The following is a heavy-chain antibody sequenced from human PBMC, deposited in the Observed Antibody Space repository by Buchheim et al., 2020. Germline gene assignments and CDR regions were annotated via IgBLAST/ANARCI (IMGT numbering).Heavy chain of an antibody. V-gene: IGHV4-30-4*01. CDR1: GGSISSGDYY. CDR2: IYYSGST. Sequence: QVQLQESGPGLVKPSQTLSLTCTVSGGSISSGDYYWSWIRQPPGKSLEWIGYIYYSGSTYYNPSLKSRVTIYVDTSKNQFSLKLSSVTAADTAVYYCARVEPGYYDSSGYLDYWGQGTL. CDR3: ARVEPGYYDSSGYLDY. D-gene: IGHD3-22*01. J-gene: IGHJ4*02.